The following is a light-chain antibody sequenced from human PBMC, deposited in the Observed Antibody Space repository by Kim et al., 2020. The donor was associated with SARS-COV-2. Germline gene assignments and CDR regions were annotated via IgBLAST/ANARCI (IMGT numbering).Light chain of an antibody. CDR3: QQYKSYPYT. CDR2: DVS. J-gene: IGKJ2*01. CDR1: QCISSC. Sequence: SVSIGDSVTITCGASQCISSCLAWYQQKPENAPKLLIYDVSSLESGLPSMFSGSGSETEFTLTIRRLQPDDFATYYCQQYKSYPYTFGQGTKLEI. V-gene: IGKV1-5*01.